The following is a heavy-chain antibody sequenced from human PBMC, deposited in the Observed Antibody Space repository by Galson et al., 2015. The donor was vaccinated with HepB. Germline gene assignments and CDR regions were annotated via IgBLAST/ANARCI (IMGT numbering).Heavy chain of an antibody. J-gene: IGHJ4*02. Sequence: PALVKPTQTLTLTCTFSGFSLSTREVGVGWIRQPPGKALQWLAIIYWDDDQRYSPALRRRLSITRDTSRNQVVLTMTNLDPVDTATYYCARVLPGGGWYWGQGTLVTVSS. CDR1: GFSLSTREVG. V-gene: IGHV2-5*02. CDR3: ARVLPGGGWY. CDR2: IYWDDDQ. D-gene: IGHD3-16*01.